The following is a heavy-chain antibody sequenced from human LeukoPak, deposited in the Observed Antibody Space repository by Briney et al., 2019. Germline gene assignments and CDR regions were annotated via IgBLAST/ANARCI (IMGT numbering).Heavy chain of an antibody. CDR3: ASNVRFFDS. CDR1: GDSISNRIW. Sequence: AETLSLTCTVSGDSISNRIWWSWRQPPPGKGLEGVGEVDHNGKSNYRPSLNSGNTISRDTSKNHFSLTLTSVTAADTAVYYCASNVRFFDSWGQGTRVTVSS. V-gene: IGHV4-4*02. J-gene: IGHJ4*02. CDR2: VDHNGKS. D-gene: IGHD3-16*01.